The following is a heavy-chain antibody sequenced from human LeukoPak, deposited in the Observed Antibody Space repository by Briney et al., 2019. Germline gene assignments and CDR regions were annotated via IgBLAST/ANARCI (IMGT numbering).Heavy chain of an antibody. J-gene: IGHJ4*02. D-gene: IGHD6-13*01. V-gene: IGHV4-61*02. CDR3: ARLVVSSWYHEVLLGRDY. CDR1: GGSIRSGSYY. CDR2: IHAGGST. Sequence: SETLSLTCTVSGGSIRSGSYYWSWIRQPAGKGLEWIGRIHAGGSTNYNPSLKSRVTISVDTSKNQFSLKLSSVTAADTAVYYCARLVVSSWYHEVLLGRDYWGQGTLVTVSS.